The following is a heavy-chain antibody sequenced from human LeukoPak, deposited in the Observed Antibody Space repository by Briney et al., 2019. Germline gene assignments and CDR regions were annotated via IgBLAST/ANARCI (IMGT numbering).Heavy chain of an antibody. CDR2: ISSSSSTI. V-gene: IGHV3-48*04. CDR1: GFTFSSYS. Sequence: GGSLRLSCAASGFTFSSYSMNWVRQAPGKGLEWVSYISSSSSTIYYADSVKGRFTISRDNAKNSLYLQMNSLRAEDTAVYYCARVLGGQQLVEYYFDYWGQGTLVTVSS. J-gene: IGHJ4*02. CDR3: ARVLGGQQLVEYYFDY. D-gene: IGHD6-13*01.